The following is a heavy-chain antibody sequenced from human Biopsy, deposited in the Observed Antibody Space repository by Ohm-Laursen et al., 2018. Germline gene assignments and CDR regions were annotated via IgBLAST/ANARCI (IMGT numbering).Heavy chain of an antibody. CDR3: AREAIGYQLPGDD. CDR2: IIPILRTT. V-gene: IGHV1-69*11. D-gene: IGHD2-2*01. J-gene: IGHJ4*02. Sequence: SVSVSCKPPTGTFNSYGIIWSRQAPGQGLEWMGRIIPILRTTAYAQTFLGRVTITADSPTSTVDMELTSLTSDDTAVYFCAREAIGYQLPGDDWGQGTLVTVCS. CDR1: TGTFNSYG.